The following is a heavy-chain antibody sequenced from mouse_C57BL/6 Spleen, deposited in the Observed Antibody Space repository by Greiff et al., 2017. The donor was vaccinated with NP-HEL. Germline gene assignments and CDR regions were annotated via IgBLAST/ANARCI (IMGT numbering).Heavy chain of an antibody. CDR3: ARGGGMVTGAMDY. CDR1: GYAFTNYL. J-gene: IGHJ4*01. Sequence: QVQLQQSGAELVRPGTSVKVSCKASGYAFTNYLIEWVKQRPGQGLEWIGVINPGSGGTNYNEKFKGKATLTADKSSSTAYMQLSSLTSEDSAVYFCARGGGMVTGAMDYWGQGTSVTVSS. D-gene: IGHD2-2*01. CDR2: INPGSGGT. V-gene: IGHV1-54*01.